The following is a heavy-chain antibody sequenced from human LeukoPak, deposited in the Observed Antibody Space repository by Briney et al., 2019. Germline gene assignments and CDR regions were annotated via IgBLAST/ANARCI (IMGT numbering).Heavy chain of an antibody. D-gene: IGHD1-26*01. Sequence: PGGSLRLSCTASGFTFGDYAMSWVRQAPGKGLEWVGLIRSKAYGGTTEYAASVKGRFTISRDDSKSIAYLQMNSLKTEDTAVYYCTRELGGRTDAFDIWGQGTMVTVSS. CDR1: GFTFGDYA. J-gene: IGHJ3*02. V-gene: IGHV3-49*04. CDR2: IRSKAYGGTT. CDR3: TRELGGRTDAFDI.